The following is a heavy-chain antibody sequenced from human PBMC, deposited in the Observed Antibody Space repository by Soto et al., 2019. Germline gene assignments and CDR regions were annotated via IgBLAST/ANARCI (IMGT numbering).Heavy chain of an antibody. CDR3: ARGSSRWDY. D-gene: IGHD6-13*01. V-gene: IGHV4-4*07. CDR2: IYSGGRN. CDR1: GGSISSFY. Sequence: SEILSLTCTVSGGSISSFYWSWIRQPAGKGLEWIGRIYSGGRNNYNPCLKSRVTMSVETSKNQFSLRLGSVTAADTAMYYCARGSSRWDYWGQGTLVTDS. J-gene: IGHJ4*02.